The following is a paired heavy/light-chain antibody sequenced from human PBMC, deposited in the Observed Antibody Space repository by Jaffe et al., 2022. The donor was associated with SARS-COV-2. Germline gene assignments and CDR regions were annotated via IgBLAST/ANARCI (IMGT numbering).Heavy chain of an antibody. CDR1: GYSFTGYH. V-gene: IGHV1-2*04. D-gene: IGHD1-26*01. J-gene: IGHJ4*02. Sequence: QVQLVQSGAEVKKPGASVKVSCKASGYSFTGYHIHWVRQAPGQGLEWMGWINPFNGVTNYAQKFQGWVTMTMDTSISTAYMELNRLTSDATAAYFCARGGTVGADYWGQGTLVTVSS. CDR2: INPFNGVT. CDR3: ARGGTVGADY.
Light chain of an antibody. Sequence: QAVVTQEPSLTVSPGGTVTLTCGSSTGPVTSGHYPYWFQQKPGQAPRTLIYDTHNKHSWTPARFSGSLLGGKAALTLSGAQPEDDAEYYCLISYPGARGVFGAGTKVTVL. CDR1: TGPVTSGHY. V-gene: IGLV7-46*01. CDR2: DTH. J-gene: IGLJ1*01. CDR3: LISYPGARGV.